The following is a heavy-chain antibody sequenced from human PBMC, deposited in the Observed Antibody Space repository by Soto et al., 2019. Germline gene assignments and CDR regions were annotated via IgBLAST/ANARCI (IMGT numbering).Heavy chain of an antibody. CDR2: IIPIFGTA. Sequence: SVKVACKASGGTFSSYAISWVRQAPGQGLEWMGGIIPIFGTANYAQKVQGRVTITADESTSTAYMELSSLRSEDTAVYYCAREGAVESSWFDPWGQGTLVTVSS. J-gene: IGHJ5*02. CDR1: GGTFSSYA. D-gene: IGHD1-26*01. V-gene: IGHV1-69*13. CDR3: AREGAVESSWFDP.